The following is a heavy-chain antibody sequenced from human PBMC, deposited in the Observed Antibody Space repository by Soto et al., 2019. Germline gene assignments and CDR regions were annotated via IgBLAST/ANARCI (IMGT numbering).Heavy chain of an antibody. D-gene: IGHD2-2*02. J-gene: IGHJ4*02. Sequence: SETLCLTCTVSGGSISSYYWSWIRQPPGKGLEWIGYIYYSGSTNYNPSLKSRVTISVDTSKNQFSLKLSSVTAADTAVYYCATSFGNAWYTYWGQGTQVTVSS. V-gene: IGHV4-59*01. CDR1: GGSISSYY. CDR2: IYYSGST. CDR3: ATSFGNAWYTY.